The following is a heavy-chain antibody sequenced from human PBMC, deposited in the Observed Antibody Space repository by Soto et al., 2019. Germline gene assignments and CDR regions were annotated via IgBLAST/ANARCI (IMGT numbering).Heavy chain of an antibody. CDR1: GFTFSSYW. D-gene: IGHD3-9*01. CDR2: IKQDGSEK. Sequence: GSLRLSCAASGFTFSSYWMSWVRQAPGKGLEWVANIKQDGSEKYYVDSVKGRFTISRDNAKNSLYLQMNSLRAEDTAVYYCARDGGLDILTGYYTPAFDYWGQGTLVTVSS. CDR3: ARDGGLDILTGYYTPAFDY. V-gene: IGHV3-7*01. J-gene: IGHJ4*02.